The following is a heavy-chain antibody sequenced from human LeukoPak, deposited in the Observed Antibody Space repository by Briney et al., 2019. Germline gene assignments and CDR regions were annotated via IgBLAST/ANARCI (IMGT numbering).Heavy chain of an antibody. CDR1: GGSISSYY. CDR2: IYYSGST. D-gene: IGHD4-17*01. J-gene: IGHJ6*02. Sequence: RSSETLSLTCTVSGGSISSYYWSWIRQPPGKGLEWIGYIYYSGSTNYNPSLKSRVTISVDTSKNQFSLQLRSVTAADTAVYYCAREDPQTTVPEGMDVWGQGTTVTVSS. V-gene: IGHV4-59*01. CDR3: AREDPQTTVPEGMDV.